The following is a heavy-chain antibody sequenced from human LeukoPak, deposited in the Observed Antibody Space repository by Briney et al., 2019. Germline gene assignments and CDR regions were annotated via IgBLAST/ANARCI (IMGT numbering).Heavy chain of an antibody. CDR3: AKDMGSYDFWSGYLDY. Sequence: GRPLRLSCAASGFTFDDYAMHWVRQAPGKGLEWVSGISWNSGSIGYADSVKGRFTISRDNAKNSLYLQMNSLRAEDTALYYCAKDMGSYDFWSGYLDYWGQGTLVTVSS. CDR2: ISWNSGSI. D-gene: IGHD3-3*01. CDR1: GFTFDDYA. J-gene: IGHJ4*02. V-gene: IGHV3-9*01.